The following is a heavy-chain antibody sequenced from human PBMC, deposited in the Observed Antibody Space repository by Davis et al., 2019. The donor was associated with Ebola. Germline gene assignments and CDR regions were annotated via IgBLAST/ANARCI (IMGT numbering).Heavy chain of an antibody. CDR1: AFSVKDVW. V-gene: IGHV3-53*05. Sequence: GGSLRLSCTASAFSVKDVWMSWVRQAPGKGLEWVSVIYDQSTAYADAVRGRFIISRDRSNNTLYLEMSSLRVDDTAVYYCATTQWLREFDNWGQGTLVTVSS. CDR2: IYDQST. D-gene: IGHD6-19*01. CDR3: ATTQWLREFDN. J-gene: IGHJ4*02.